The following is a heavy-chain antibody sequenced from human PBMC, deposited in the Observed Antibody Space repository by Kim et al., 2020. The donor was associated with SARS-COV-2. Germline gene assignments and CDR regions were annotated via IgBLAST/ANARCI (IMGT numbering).Heavy chain of an antibody. D-gene: IGHD4-17*01. V-gene: IGHV4-39*01. Sequence: SETLSRTCTVSGGSISSSSYYWGWIRQPPGKGLEWIGSIYYSGSTYYNPSLKSRVTISVDTSKNQFSLKLSSVTAADTAVYYCARAVDYGGPFDYWGQGTLVTVSS. CDR3: ARAVDYGGPFDY. J-gene: IGHJ4*02. CDR2: IYYSGST. CDR1: GGSISSSSYY.